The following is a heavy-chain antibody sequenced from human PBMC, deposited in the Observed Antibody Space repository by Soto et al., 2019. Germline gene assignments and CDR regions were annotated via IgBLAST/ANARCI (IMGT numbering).Heavy chain of an antibody. CDR3: VREDDGGDRDYYGLDV. Sequence: QVQLQESGPGLVRPSQTLTLTCNVSGGSISSDHYLWTWIRQPPGKGLEWIGYIHYSGSVHYNPSLQSRVTMSVDTSKNLFSLKLSSVTAADTAVYFCVREDDGGDRDYYGLDVWGQGTTVTVSS. CDR1: GGSISSDHYL. CDR2: IHYSGSV. J-gene: IGHJ6*02. V-gene: IGHV4-30-4*01. D-gene: IGHD2-21*02.